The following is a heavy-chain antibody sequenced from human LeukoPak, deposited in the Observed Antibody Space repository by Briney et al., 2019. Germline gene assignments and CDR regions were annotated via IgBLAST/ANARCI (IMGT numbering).Heavy chain of an antibody. CDR3: AREDVGLTTMTHERTKYYYYMDV. Sequence: ASVKVSCKTSGYPFTGYYIHWVRQAPGQGLEWMGWINPNSGGPKYAQKFQGRVTMTRDTSISTADMELSGLRSDDTAVYYCAREDVGLTTMTHERTKYYYYMDVWGKGTTVIVSS. CDR2: INPNSGGP. V-gene: IGHV1-2*02. D-gene: IGHD4-17*01. CDR1: GYPFTGYY. J-gene: IGHJ6*03.